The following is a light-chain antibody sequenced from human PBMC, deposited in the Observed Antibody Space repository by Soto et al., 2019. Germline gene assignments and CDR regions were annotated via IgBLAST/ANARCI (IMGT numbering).Light chain of an antibody. CDR1: QTISSW. Sequence: DIQMTQSPSSLSASVGDRVTITCRASQTISSWLAWYQQKPGKAPNLLIYAASSLQSGVPSRFSGSGSGTDFTLTINSLQPEDIATYYCQQTNSFPRTFGQGTKV. CDR3: QQTNSFPRT. J-gene: IGKJ1*01. V-gene: IGKV1-12*01. CDR2: AAS.